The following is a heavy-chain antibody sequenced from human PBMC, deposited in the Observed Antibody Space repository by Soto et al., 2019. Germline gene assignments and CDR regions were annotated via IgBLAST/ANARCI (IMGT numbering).Heavy chain of an antibody. CDR2: IKSKTDGGTT. J-gene: IGHJ4*02. Sequence: GGSLRLSCAASGFTFSNAWMNWVRQAPGKGLEWVGRIKSKTDGGTTDYAAPVKGRFTISRDDSKNTLYLQMNSLKTEDTAVYYCTTDGDIVVVPAADYYFDYWGQGTLVTVSS. V-gene: IGHV3-15*07. CDR1: GFTFSNAW. CDR3: TTDGDIVVVPAADYYFDY. D-gene: IGHD2-2*01.